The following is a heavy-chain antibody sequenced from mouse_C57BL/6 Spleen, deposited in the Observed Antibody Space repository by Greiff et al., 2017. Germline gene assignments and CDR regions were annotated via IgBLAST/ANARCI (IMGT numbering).Heavy chain of an antibody. CDR1: GYTFTDYY. CDR2: INPNNGGT. J-gene: IGHJ2*01. Sequence: VQLQQSGPELVKPGASVKISCKASGYTFTDYYMNWVKQSHGKSLEWIGDINPNNGGTSYNQKFKGKATLTVDKSSSTAYMELRSLTSEDSAVYYCARFSNYESYYFDYWGQGTTLTVSS. V-gene: IGHV1-26*01. D-gene: IGHD2-5*01. CDR3: ARFSNYESYYFDY.